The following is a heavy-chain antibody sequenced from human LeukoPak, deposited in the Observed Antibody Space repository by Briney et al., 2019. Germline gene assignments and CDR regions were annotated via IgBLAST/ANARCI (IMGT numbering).Heavy chain of an antibody. CDR2: IYHSGST. D-gene: IGHD3-10*01. CDR1: GGSISSSY. Sequence: SETLSLTGTVSGGSISSSYWSWIRQPPGKGLEWLGYIYHSGSTNYNPSLKSRVTISVDTSKNQFSLKLSSVTAADTAVYYCARGLRGSGTYDWFDPWGQGTLVTVSS. CDR3: ARGLRGSGTYDWFDP. V-gene: IGHV4-59*01. J-gene: IGHJ5*02.